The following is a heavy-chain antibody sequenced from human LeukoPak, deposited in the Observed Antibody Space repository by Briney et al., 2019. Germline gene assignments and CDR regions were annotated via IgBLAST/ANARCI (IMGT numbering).Heavy chain of an antibody. Sequence: SETLSLTCTVSGDSISTYQWSWIRQPPGKELEWIGNVYYSGSANYNPSLKSRIIISVDASKNQFSLKLSPVIAADTAVYYCARVGVDYSGNIIKYFYDYWGLGTLVTVSS. D-gene: IGHD4-23*01. J-gene: IGHJ4*02. CDR2: VYYSGSA. CDR1: GDSISTYQ. CDR3: ARVGVDYSGNIIKYFYDY. V-gene: IGHV4-59*01.